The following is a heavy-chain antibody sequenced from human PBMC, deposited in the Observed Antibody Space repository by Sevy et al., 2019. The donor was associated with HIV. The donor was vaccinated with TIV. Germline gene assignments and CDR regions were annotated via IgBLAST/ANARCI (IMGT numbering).Heavy chain of an antibody. CDR3: ARDLALSGSYSWLAY. J-gene: IGHJ4*02. V-gene: IGHV3-30*14. CDR1: GFTFSSYT. D-gene: IGHD1-26*01. CDR2: ISYDGSRK. Sequence: GGSLRLSCAASGFTFSSYTMHWVRQAPGKGLEWVAFISYDGSRKYYAGSVKGRFTISRDNSKNTLYLQMNNLRAEDTAVFYCARDLALSGSYSWLAYWGQGTLVTVSS.